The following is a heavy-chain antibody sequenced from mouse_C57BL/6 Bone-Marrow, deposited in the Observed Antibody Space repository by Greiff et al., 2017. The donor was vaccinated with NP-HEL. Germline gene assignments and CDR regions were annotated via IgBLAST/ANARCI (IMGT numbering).Heavy chain of an antibody. D-gene: IGHD3-3*01. CDR2: INPSNGGT. V-gene: IGHV1-53*01. CDR1: GYTFTSYW. CDR3: ARDQLTRRVGYSMDY. Sequence: QVQLKQPGTELVKPGASVKLSCKASGYTFTSYWMHWVKQRPGQGLEWIGNINPSNGGTNYNEKFKSKATLTVDKSSSTAYMQLSSLTSEDSAVYYCARDQLTRRVGYSMDYWGQGTSVTVSS. J-gene: IGHJ4*01.